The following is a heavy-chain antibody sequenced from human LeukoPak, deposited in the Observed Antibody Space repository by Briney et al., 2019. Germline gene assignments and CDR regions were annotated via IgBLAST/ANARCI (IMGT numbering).Heavy chain of an antibody. CDR2: IRYDGSNK. D-gene: IGHD6-13*01. Sequence: GGSLRLSCAASGFTFSSYGMHWVRQAPGKELEWVAFIRYDGSNKYYADSVKGRFTISRDNSKNTLYLQMNSLRAEDTAVYYCATLPSSSIDYWGQGTLVTVSS. J-gene: IGHJ4*02. CDR1: GFTFSSYG. CDR3: ATLPSSSIDY. V-gene: IGHV3-30*02.